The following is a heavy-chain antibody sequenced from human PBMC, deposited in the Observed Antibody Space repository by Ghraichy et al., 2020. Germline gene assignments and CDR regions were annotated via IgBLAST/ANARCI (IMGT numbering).Heavy chain of an antibody. CDR3: ARDGGPTYYYDSSGYYYAFDI. V-gene: IGHV4-4*07. J-gene: IGHJ3*02. CDR2: IYTSGST. CDR1: GGSISSYY. Sequence: SETLSLTCTVSGGSISSYYWSRIRQPAGKGLEWIGRIYTSGSTNYNPSLKSRVTMSVDTSKNQFSLKLSSVTAADTAVYYCARDGGPTYYYDSSGYYYAFDIWGQGTMVTVSS. D-gene: IGHD3-22*01.